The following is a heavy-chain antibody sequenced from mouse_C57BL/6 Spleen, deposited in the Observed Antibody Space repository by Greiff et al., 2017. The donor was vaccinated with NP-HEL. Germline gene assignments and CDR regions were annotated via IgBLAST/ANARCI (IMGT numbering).Heavy chain of an antibody. CDR1: GFTFSSYA. J-gene: IGHJ4*01. V-gene: IGHV5-9-1*02. Sequence: DVMLVESGEGLVKPGGSLKLSCAASGFTFSSYAMSWVRQTPEKRLEWVAYISSGGDYIYYADTVKGRVTISRDNARNTLYLQMSSLKTEDTAMYYCTRVVARGAVDYWGQGTSVTVTS. D-gene: IGHD1-1*01. CDR3: TRVVARGAVDY. CDR2: ISSGGDYI.